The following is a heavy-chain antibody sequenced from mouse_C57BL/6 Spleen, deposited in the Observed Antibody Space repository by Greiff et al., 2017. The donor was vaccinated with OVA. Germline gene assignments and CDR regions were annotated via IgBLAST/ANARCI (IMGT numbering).Heavy chain of an antibody. CDR2: IYPSDSET. CDR3: ARTYGNFRYFDV. D-gene: IGHD2-1*01. CDR1: GYTFTSYW. Sequence: QVQLKQPGAELVRPGSSVKLSCKASGYTFTSYWMDWVKQRPGQGLEWIGNIYPSDSETHYNQKFKDKATLTVDKSSSTAYMQLSSLTSEDSAVYYCARTYGNFRYFDVWGTGTTVTVSS. V-gene: IGHV1-61*01. J-gene: IGHJ1*03.